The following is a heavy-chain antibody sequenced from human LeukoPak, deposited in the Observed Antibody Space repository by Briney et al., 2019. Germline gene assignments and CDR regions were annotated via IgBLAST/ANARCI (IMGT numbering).Heavy chain of an antibody. J-gene: IGHJ6*03. CDR2: IYYSGST. V-gene: IGHV4-39*07. Sequence: SETLSLTCNVSGGSISRSSYYWGWIRQPPGKGLEWIGRIYYSGSTYYNPSLKSRVSISVDTSKNQFSLKLSSVTAADTAVYYCAREIVVVVAATDYYMDVWGKGTTVTVSS. CDR1: GGSISRSSYY. CDR3: AREIVVVVAATDYYMDV. D-gene: IGHD2-15*01.